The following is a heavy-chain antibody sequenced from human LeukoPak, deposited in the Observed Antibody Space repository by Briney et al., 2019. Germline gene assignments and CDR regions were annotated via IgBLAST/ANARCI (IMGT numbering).Heavy chain of an antibody. CDR3: AKYYYGSGSYNGFDY. Sequence: PSGTLSLTCAVSGGSISSSNWWSWDRQPPGKGLEWLGEIYHSGSTNYNPSLKSRVTISVDKSKNQFSLKLSSVTAADTAVYYCAKYYYGSGSYNGFDYWGQGTLVTVSS. D-gene: IGHD3-10*01. J-gene: IGHJ4*02. CDR1: GGSISSSNW. V-gene: IGHV4-4*02. CDR2: IYHSGST.